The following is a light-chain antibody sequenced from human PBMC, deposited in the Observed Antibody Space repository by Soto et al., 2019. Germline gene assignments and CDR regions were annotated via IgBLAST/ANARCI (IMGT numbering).Light chain of an antibody. CDR1: SRDVGGY. CDR3: RLYTRSNTVV. CDR2: EVS. V-gene: IGLV2-14*01. Sequence: QSALTQPASVSGSPGQSITISCTGTSRDVGGYVSWYQQHPGKAPKLMIYEVSNRPSGVSNRFSGSKAGNTASLTISGLQAEDGADYYGRLYTRSNTVVFGGGTPLTV. J-gene: IGLJ2*01.